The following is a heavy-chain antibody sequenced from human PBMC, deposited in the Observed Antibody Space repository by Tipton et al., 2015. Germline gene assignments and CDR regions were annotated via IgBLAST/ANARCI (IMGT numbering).Heavy chain of an antibody. CDR3: AGGGYSGFERSNWFDP. J-gene: IGHJ5*02. D-gene: IGHD5-12*01. Sequence: TLSLTCAVYGGSFSGYYWSWIRQPPGKGLEWIGEINHSGSTNYNPSLKSRVTISVDTSKNQFSLKLSSVTAADTAVYYCAGGGYSGFERSNWFDPWGQGTLVSVSS. CDR2: INHSGST. V-gene: IGHV4-34*01. CDR1: GGSFSGYY.